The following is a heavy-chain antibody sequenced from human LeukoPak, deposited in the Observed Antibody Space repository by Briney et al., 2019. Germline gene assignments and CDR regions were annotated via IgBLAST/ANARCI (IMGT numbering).Heavy chain of an antibody. CDR3: VRDRGGGNWLDY. Sequence: GGSLRLSCAASGISFSNYSMNWVRQAPGKGLEWVSLISSSSRFIYYGDSVKGRFTISRDNAKKSLYLQMNSLRAEDTAVYYCVRDRGGGNWLDYWGQGTLVTVSS. CDR1: GISFSNYS. D-gene: IGHD1-20*01. J-gene: IGHJ4*02. CDR2: ISSSSRFI. V-gene: IGHV3-21*01.